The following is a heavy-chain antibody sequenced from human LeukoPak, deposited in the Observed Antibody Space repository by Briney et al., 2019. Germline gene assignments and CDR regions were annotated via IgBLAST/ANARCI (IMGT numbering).Heavy chain of an antibody. CDR1: GFTFSSYG. J-gene: IGHJ4*02. D-gene: IGHD3-16*01. V-gene: IGHV3-23*01. CDR2: ISGSGRNT. Sequence: GGSLRLSCAASGFTFSSYGMGWVRQAPGKGLEWVSVISGSGRNTDYADSVKGRFTISRDNSRNTLYLQMNSLRGEDTAVYYCAKDLGYDYVWGEGNFYDYWGQGTQVTVSS. CDR3: AKDLGYDYVWGEGNFYDY.